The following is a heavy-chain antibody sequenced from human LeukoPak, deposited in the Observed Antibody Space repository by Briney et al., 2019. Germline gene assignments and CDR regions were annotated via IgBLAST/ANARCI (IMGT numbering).Heavy chain of an antibody. V-gene: IGHV4-34*01. CDR3: ARGRCSSTSCPPVPDY. CDR2: INHSGST. Sequence: PSETLSLTCAVYGGSFSGYYWSWIRQPPGKGPEWIGEINHSGSTNYNPSLKSRVTISVDTSKNQFSLKLSSVTAADTAVYYCARGRCSSTSCPPVPDYWGQGTLVTVSS. J-gene: IGHJ4*02. D-gene: IGHD2-2*01. CDR1: GGSFSGYY.